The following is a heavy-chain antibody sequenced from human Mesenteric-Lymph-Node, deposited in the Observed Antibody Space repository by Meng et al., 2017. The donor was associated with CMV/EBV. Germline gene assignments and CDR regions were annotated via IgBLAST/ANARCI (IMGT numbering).Heavy chain of an antibody. Sequence: QLQQVGAGLLKPSETLSLTCAVYGGSFSGYYWIWIRQPPGKGLEWIGEINHSGSTNYNPSLKSRVTISVDTSKNQFSLKLSSVTAADTAVYYCARHQRWLKSEGGFNYWGQGTLVTVSS. D-gene: IGHD4-23*01. J-gene: IGHJ4*02. CDR3: ARHQRWLKSEGGFNY. V-gene: IGHV4-34*01. CDR2: INHSGST. CDR1: GGSFSGYY.